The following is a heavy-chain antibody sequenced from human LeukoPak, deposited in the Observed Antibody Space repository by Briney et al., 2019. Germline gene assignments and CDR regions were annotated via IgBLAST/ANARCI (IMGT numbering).Heavy chain of an antibody. CDR3: ARDALTYYYDSSGYYRNDY. D-gene: IGHD3-22*01. CDR2: ISSSSSYI. Sequence: GGSLRLSCAASGFIFSTYAMSWVRQAPGKGLEWVSSISSSSSYIYYADSVKGRFTISRDNAKNSLYLQMNSLRAEDTAVYYCARDALTYYYDSSGYYRNDYWGQGTLVTVSS. CDR1: GFIFSTYA. J-gene: IGHJ4*02. V-gene: IGHV3-21*01.